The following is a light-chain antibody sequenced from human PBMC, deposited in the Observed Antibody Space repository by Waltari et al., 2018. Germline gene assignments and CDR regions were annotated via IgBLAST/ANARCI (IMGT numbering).Light chain of an antibody. Sequence: QSALTQPASVSGSPGQSIPISCSGTDSDVGAYDFFSWYQQHPGNAPHLMIYEVSKRTSGISNVVSSAKSGNPAALTISGLQAEDEADYYCSSYTTSSAPGVFGTGTRVTVL. CDR1: DSDVGAYDF. CDR3: SSYTTSSAPGV. CDR2: EVS. V-gene: IGLV2-14*01. J-gene: IGLJ1*01.